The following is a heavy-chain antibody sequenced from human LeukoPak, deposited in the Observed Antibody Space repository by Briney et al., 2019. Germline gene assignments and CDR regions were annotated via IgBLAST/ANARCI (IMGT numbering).Heavy chain of an antibody. D-gene: IGHD5-12*01. CDR1: GYTFTSYG. Sequence: ASVKVSCKASGYTFTSYGSSWVRQAPGQGLEWMGGISAYNGNTNYAQKLPGRVNMTTDTSTSTAYMELRSLRSDDTAVYYCARSDSGLQFDYWGQGTLVTVSS. CDR3: ARSDSGLQFDY. J-gene: IGHJ4*02. CDR2: ISAYNGNT. V-gene: IGHV1-18*01.